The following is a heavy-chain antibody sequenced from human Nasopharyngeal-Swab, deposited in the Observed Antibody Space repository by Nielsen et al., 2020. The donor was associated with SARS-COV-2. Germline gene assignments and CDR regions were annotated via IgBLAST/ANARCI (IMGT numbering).Heavy chain of an antibody. V-gene: IGHV3-53*01. Sequence: GESLKISCAASGFTVSSNYMSWVRQAPGKGLEWVSVIYSGGSTYYADPVKGRFTISRDNSKNTLYLQMNSLRAEDTAVYYCARDRGYYGSGSYFYYYYGMDVWGQGTTVTVSS. CDR2: IYSGGST. CDR3: ARDRGYYGSGSYFYYYYGMDV. CDR1: GFTVSSNY. J-gene: IGHJ6*02. D-gene: IGHD3-10*01.